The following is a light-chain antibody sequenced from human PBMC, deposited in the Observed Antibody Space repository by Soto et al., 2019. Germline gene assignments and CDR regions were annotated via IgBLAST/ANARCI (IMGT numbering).Light chain of an antibody. CDR2: TNN. J-gene: IGLJ3*02. CDR1: SSNIGSNT. Sequence: QSVLTQPPSASGTPGQRVTISCSGSSSNIGSNTVNWYQQLPGTAPKLLIYTNNQRPSGVPDRSSDSKSGTSASLAISGLQSEDEADYYCPAWDGSLQTWVFGGGTKLTVL. CDR3: PAWDGSLQTWV. V-gene: IGLV1-44*01.